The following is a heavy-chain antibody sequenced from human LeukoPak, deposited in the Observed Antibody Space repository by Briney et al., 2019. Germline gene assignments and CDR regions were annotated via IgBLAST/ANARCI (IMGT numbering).Heavy chain of an antibody. Sequence: GGSLRLSCAASWFTFTSYGMHWVRQAPGKGLEWVGVISFDGDNGYYADSVKGRFTISRDNNENTLFLRMYYCVKPVRRKSIFQVAIETWGQGTWSTFPQ. CDR1: WFTFTSYG. J-gene: IGHJ5*02. CDR2: ISFDGDNG. CDR3: QVAIET. D-gene: IGHD3-3*01. V-gene: IGHV3-30*03.